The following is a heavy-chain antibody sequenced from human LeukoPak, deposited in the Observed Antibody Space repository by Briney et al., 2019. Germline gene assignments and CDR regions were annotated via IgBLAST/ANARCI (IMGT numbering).Heavy chain of an antibody. Sequence: GGSLRLSRAASGFTFSSYWMSWVRQAPGKGLGWMANIKQDGSEKYYVDSVKGRFTISRDNAKNSLYLQINSLRAEDTAVYYCARDRIAVAGIDYWGQGTLVTVSS. CDR2: IKQDGSEK. D-gene: IGHD6-19*01. V-gene: IGHV3-7*01. J-gene: IGHJ4*02. CDR3: ARDRIAVAGIDY. CDR1: GFTFSSYW.